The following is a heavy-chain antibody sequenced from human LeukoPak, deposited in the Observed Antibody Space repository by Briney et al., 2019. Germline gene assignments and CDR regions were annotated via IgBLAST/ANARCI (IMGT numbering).Heavy chain of an antibody. Sequence: GRSLRLSCAASGYTFSSYAMHWVRQAPGKGLEWVAVIPYDGSNKYYADSVKGRFTISRDNSKNTLYLQMNSLRAEDTAVYYCAKEVDRYSYGYDYWGQGTLVTVSS. CDR3: AKEVDRYSYGYDY. CDR2: IPYDGSNK. D-gene: IGHD5-18*01. V-gene: IGHV3-30-3*01. CDR1: GYTFSSYA. J-gene: IGHJ4*02.